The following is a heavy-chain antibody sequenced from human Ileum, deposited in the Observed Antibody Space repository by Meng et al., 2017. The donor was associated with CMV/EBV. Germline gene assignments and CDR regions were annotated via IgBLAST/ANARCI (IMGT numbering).Heavy chain of an antibody. V-gene: IGHV3-15*01. CDR2: IKSKTDGGTT. Sequence: GRSLRLSCAASGFTFSNAWMSWVRQAPGKGLEWVGRIKSKTDGGTTDYAAPVKGRFTISRDDSKNTLYLQMNSLKTEDTAVYYCTTDKDMYYDFWSGYYKTKNAFDIWGQGTMVTVSS. J-gene: IGHJ3*02. CDR1: GFTFSNAW. CDR3: TTDKDMYYDFWSGYYKTKNAFDI. D-gene: IGHD3-3*01.